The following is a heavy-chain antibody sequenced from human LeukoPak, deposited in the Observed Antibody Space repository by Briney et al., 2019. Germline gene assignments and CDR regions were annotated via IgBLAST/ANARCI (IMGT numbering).Heavy chain of an antibody. CDR1: GGSITSYY. CDR2: IYASGNT. V-gene: IGHV4-4*07. D-gene: IGHD6-13*01. Sequence: SETLSLTCTVSGGSITSYYWSWIRQPAGKGLEWIGRIYASGNTDLYPSLKSRVTMSVDTSKNQFSLKLSSVTAADTAVYYCARTAYSSSWYRYWGQGTLVTVSS. J-gene: IGHJ4*02. CDR3: ARTAYSSSWYRY.